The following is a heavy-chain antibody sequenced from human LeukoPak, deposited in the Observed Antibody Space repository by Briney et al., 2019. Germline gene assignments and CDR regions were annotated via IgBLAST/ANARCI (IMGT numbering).Heavy chain of an antibody. CDR1: RFTFSNYG. D-gene: IGHD3-9*01. V-gene: IGHV3-23*01. Sequence: PGGTLRLSCAASRFTFSNYGMSWVRQAPGKGLEWVSVISGSGGSTYYADSVKGRFTISRDNSKNTLYLQMNSLRAEDTAVYYCAKGSRGDILTGYRNWGQGTLVTVSS. CDR3: AKGSRGDILTGYRN. J-gene: IGHJ4*02. CDR2: ISGSGGST.